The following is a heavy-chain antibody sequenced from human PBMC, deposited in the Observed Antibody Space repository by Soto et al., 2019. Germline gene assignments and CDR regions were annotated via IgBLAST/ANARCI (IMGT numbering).Heavy chain of an antibody. V-gene: IGHV3-15*01. CDR3: TTAENYYDSSSFDY. J-gene: IGHJ4*02. CDR1: GFTFNNAW. CDR2: IKSKTDGGTT. D-gene: IGHD3-22*01. Sequence: KPGGSLRLSCVASGFTFNNAWMNWVRQAPGKGLEWVGRIKSKTDGGTTDYAALVKGRFTISRDDSKTTLYLQMNGLKTEDTAVYYCTTAENYYDSSSFDYWGQGTLVTVS.